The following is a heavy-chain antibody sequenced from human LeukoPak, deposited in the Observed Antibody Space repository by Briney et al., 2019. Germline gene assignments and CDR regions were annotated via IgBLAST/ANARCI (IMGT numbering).Heavy chain of an antibody. CDR2: ISSNGGST. Sequence: GGSLRLSCAAPGFTFSSYAMHWVRQAPGKGLEYVSAISSNGGSTYYANSVKGRFTISRDNSKNTLYLQMNSLRAEDTAVYYCAKDPEGYPLYYFDYWGQGTLVTVSS. D-gene: IGHD2-2*01. J-gene: IGHJ4*02. CDR3: AKDPEGYPLYYFDY. CDR1: GFTFSSYA. V-gene: IGHV3-64*01.